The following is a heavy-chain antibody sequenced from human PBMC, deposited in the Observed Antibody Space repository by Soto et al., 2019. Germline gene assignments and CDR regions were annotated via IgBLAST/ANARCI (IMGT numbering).Heavy chain of an antibody. CDR3: ARDISGSYYGRAFDI. CDR2: ISAYNVNT. Sequence: ASVKVSCKASGYTFTSYGISWVRQAPGQGLEWMGWISAYNVNTNYAQKLQGRVTMTTDTSTSTAYMELRSLRSDDTAVYYCARDISGSYYGRAFDIWGQGTMVTVSS. CDR1: GYTFTSYG. V-gene: IGHV1-18*01. D-gene: IGHD1-26*01. J-gene: IGHJ3*02.